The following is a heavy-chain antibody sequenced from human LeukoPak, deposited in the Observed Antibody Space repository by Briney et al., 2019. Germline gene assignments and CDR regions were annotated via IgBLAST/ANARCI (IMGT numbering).Heavy chain of an antibody. CDR3: ARLDYAGNPFDN. CDR2: IYPGDSDT. J-gene: IGHJ4*02. CDR1: GYSFIGYW. D-gene: IGHD4-23*01. V-gene: IGHV5-51*01. Sequence: GESLKISCKVSGYSFIGYWIGWVRQMPDKGLESLGMIYPGDSDTRYSPSFQGLVTLSVDKSITTAYLQWSSLKASDTAIYYCARLDYAGNPFDNWGPGTLVTVS.